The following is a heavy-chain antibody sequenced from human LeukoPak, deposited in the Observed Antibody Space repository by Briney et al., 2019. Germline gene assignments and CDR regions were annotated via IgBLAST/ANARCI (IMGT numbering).Heavy chain of an antibody. D-gene: IGHD4-17*01. CDR1: GVSFSTYY. Sequence: PSETLSLTCDVSGVSFSTYYWSWIRQSPEKGLEWIGEVNHSGYTNLKPSLKSRVTISVDASKNQFSLKLSSLTAADTAVYYCARQLYGSDYWGQGTLVTVSS. CDR2: VNHSGYT. V-gene: IGHV4-34*01. CDR3: ARQLYGSDY. J-gene: IGHJ4*02.